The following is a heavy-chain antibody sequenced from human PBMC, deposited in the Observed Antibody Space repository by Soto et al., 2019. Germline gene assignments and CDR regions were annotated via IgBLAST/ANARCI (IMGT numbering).Heavy chain of an antibody. J-gene: IGHJ4*02. V-gene: IGHV3-30*03. CDR3: ATDPRGYSYGYY. CDR2: ILYDGSNK. D-gene: IGHD5-18*01. Sequence: QVQLVESGGGVVQPGRSLRLSCAASGFTFSSYGMHWVRQAPGTGLEWVAVILYDGSNKYYAYSVKGRFTISRDNSKNNLYLRMNSVRAEDTAVYYCATDPRGYSYGYYWGQGTLVTFSS. CDR1: GFTFSSYG.